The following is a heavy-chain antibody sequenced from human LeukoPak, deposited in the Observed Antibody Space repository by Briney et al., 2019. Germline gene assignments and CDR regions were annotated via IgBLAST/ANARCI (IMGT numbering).Heavy chain of an antibody. CDR3: AKEIWPTVTIPGWTYFDY. D-gene: IGHD4-17*01. J-gene: IGHJ4*02. CDR2: IRYDGSSK. CDR1: RFTFRSYG. Sequence: GGSLRLSCAASRFTFRSYGMHWVRQAPGKGLEWVAFIRYDGSSKYYAGSVKGRFTISRDNSKNTLYLQMNSLRAEDTAVYYCAKEIWPTVTIPGWTYFDYWGQGTRVTVSS. V-gene: IGHV3-30*02.